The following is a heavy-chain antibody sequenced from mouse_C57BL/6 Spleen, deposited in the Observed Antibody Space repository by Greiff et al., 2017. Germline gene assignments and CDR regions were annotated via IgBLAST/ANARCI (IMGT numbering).Heavy chain of an antibody. CDR1: GYTFTSYG. J-gene: IGHJ3*01. CDR3: ARSGKSYELGQGFAY. D-gene: IGHD4-1*01. Sequence: VQLQQSGAELARPGASVKLSCKASGYTFTSYGISWVKQRTGQGLEWIGEIYPRSGNTYYNEKFKGKATLTADKSSSTAYMELRSLTSEDSAVYFCARSGKSYELGQGFAYWGQGTLVTVSA. V-gene: IGHV1-81*01. CDR2: IYPRSGNT.